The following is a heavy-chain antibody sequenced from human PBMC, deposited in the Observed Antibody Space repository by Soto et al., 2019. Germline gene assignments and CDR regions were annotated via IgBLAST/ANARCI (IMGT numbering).Heavy chain of an antibody. CDR3: GRAGGTTLTGLWRFDS. CDR2: IWYDGTQK. D-gene: IGHD1-1*01. V-gene: IGHV3-33*01. Sequence: QVQLEESGGGVVQPGRSLRLSCEASGFTFNTYIMHWVRQPPGTGLEWLAAIWYDGTQKYYGDSVKGRFIISRDNSKKTLNLEMDRLRAEDTAVYYWGRAGGTTLTGLWRFDSWGQGTLVTVSS. CDR1: GFTFNTYI. J-gene: IGHJ4*01.